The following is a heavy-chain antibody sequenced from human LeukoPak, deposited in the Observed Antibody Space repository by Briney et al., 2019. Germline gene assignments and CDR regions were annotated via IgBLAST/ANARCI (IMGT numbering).Heavy chain of an antibody. CDR1: GGSISSGGYY. Sequence: SETLSLTCTVSGGSISSGGYYWSWIRQHPGKGLEWIGYIYYSGSTYYNPSLKSRVTISVDTSKNQFSLKLSSVTAADTAVYYCARVDPTDGYSGYYFDYWGQGTLVTVSS. V-gene: IGHV4-31*03. D-gene: IGHD5-12*01. CDR2: IYYSGST. CDR3: ARVDPTDGYSGYYFDY. J-gene: IGHJ4*02.